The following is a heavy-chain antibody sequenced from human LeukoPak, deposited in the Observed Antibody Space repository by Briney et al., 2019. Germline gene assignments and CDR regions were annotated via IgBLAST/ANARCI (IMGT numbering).Heavy chain of an antibody. CDR2: IYPGDSDT. D-gene: IGHD3-22*01. CDR3: ARLSEYYYGSSGYLSY. Sequence: SGESLKISCKGSGYSFTSYWIGWVRQMPGKGLEWMGIIYPGDSDTRYSPSFQGQVTISADKSISTAYLQWSSLKASDTAMYYCARLSEYYYGSSGYLSYWGQGTLVTVSS. J-gene: IGHJ4*02. CDR1: GYSFTSYW. V-gene: IGHV5-51*01.